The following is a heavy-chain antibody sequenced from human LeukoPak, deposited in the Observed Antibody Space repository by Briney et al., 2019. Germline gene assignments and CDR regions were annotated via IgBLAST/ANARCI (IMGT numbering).Heavy chain of an antibody. J-gene: IGHJ5*02. CDR2: INHSGST. CDR3: ARVGQRDFWSGYSNWFDP. V-gene: IGHV4-34*01. CDR1: GGSISSYY. D-gene: IGHD3-3*01. Sequence: PSETLSLTCTVSGGSISSYYWSWIRQPPGKGLEWIGEINHSGSTNYNPSLKSRVTISVDTSKNQFSLKLSSVTAADTAVYYCARVGQRDFWSGYSNWFDPWGQGTLVTVSS.